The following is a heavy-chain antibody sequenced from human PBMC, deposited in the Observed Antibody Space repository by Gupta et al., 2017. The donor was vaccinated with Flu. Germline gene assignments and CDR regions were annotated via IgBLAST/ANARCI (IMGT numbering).Heavy chain of an antibody. CDR1: GGSITGNH. CDR3: ARESGWPHFDI. V-gene: IGHV4-4*07. Sequence: QVQLQESGPGLVKPSETLSLSCSVSGGSITGNHWSWIRQPAGKGLEWIGHIFISGVTDYTPSLKSRVKMSIDASKNQFSLKLNSVSAADTAIYFCARESGWPHFDIWGQGILVTVSS. D-gene: IGHD6-19*01. J-gene: IGHJ4*02. CDR2: IFISGVT.